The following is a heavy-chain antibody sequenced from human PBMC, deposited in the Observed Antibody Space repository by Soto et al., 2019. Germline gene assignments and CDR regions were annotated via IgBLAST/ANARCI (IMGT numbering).Heavy chain of an antibody. CDR1: GGYISSGGYY. D-gene: IGHD5-12*01. CDR3: ARVRGYSGYDWFDY. CDR2: IYYSGST. J-gene: IGHJ4*02. Sequence: SETLSLTCTVAGGYISSGGYYWSWIRQHPGKGLEWIGYIYYSGSTYYNPSLKSRVTISVDTSKNQFSLKLSSVTAADTAVYYCARVRGYSGYDWFDYWGQGTLVTVSS. V-gene: IGHV4-31*03.